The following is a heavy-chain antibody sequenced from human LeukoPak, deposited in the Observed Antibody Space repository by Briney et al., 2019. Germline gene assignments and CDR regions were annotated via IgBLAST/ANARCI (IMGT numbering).Heavy chain of an antibody. Sequence: TPAGTLRLTCAVSGCTFSSFGMNWVRKAPGKGLEWVSSISSSGNYIYYADSVKGRFTISRDNAKNSLYLLMNSLRAEDTAVYYCASSIVVVTARYNWFDPWGQGTLVTVSS. V-gene: IGHV3-21*01. J-gene: IGHJ5*02. CDR2: ISSSGNYI. CDR1: GCTFSSFG. CDR3: ASSIVVVTARYNWFDP. D-gene: IGHD2-21*02.